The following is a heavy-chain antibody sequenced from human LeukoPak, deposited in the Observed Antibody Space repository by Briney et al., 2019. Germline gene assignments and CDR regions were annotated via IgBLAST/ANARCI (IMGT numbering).Heavy chain of an antibody. CDR1: VGNFNSYA. J-gene: IGHJ3*01. D-gene: IGHD4-23*01. CDR2: IIPILRSA. Sequence: SVKVSCKASVGNFNSYAVSWVRQAPGQGLEWMGAIIPILRSANYAQKFQGRGTITTDESTRTVYMELGSLRIEDTAVYFCARDRANIITPLKAFDVWGQGTMVTVSS. CDR3: ARDRANIITPLKAFDV. V-gene: IGHV1-69*05.